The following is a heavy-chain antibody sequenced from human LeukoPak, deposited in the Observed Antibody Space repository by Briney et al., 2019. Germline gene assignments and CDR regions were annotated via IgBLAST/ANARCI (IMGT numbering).Heavy chain of an antibody. CDR1: GFTFSDHW. CDR2: IKQDESKR. Sequence: GGSLRLSCAASGFTFSDHWMSWVRQAPGKGLEWVANIKQDESKRYYVDSVKGRFTISRDNAKNSLYLQITSLRAEDTAVYYCAREASLYCSGNDCYWAFDRWGQGTLVTVSS. D-gene: IGHD2-15*01. V-gene: IGHV3-7*01. CDR3: AREASLYCSGNDCYWAFDR. J-gene: IGHJ5*02.